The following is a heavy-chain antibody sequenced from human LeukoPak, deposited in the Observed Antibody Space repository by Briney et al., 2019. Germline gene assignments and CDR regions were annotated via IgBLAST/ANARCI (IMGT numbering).Heavy chain of an antibody. J-gene: IGHJ4*02. CDR3: ARDPYIAVAGLDY. D-gene: IGHD6-19*01. V-gene: IGHV3-48*04. CDR2: ISSSSSTI. Sequence: GGSLRLSCAASGFTFSSYSMNWVRQAPGKGLEWVSYISSSSSTIYYADSVKGRFTISRDNAKNSLYLQMNSLRAEDTAVYYCARDPYIAVAGLDYWGQGTLVTVSS. CDR1: GFTFSSYS.